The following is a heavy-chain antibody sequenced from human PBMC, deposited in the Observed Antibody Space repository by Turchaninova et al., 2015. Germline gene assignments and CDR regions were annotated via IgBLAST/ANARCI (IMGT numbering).Heavy chain of an antibody. Sequence: RLSCAASGFTFSNYEMNWVRQAPGKGLEWVSYISSSGSIIYYADSVKGRFTISRDNAKNSLYLQMNSLRAEDTAVYYCARIYCSGGSCLYWGQGTLVTVSS. CDR2: ISSSGSII. V-gene: IGHV3-48*03. CDR1: GFTFSNYE. J-gene: IGHJ4*02. CDR3: ARIYCSGGSCLY. D-gene: IGHD2-15*01.